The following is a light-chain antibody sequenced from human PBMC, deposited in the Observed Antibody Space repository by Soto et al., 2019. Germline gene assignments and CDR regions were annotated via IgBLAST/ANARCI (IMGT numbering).Light chain of an antibody. V-gene: IGKV3-20*01. CDR2: GAS. Sequence: EIVLTQSPGTLSLSPGERATLSCRASQSVSSSYLAWYQQKPGQAPRLLIYGASSRATGIQDRFSGSGSGTDFTLTISRLEPEDFAVYYCQQYGSSPGTFGQGTMVEIK. J-gene: IGKJ1*01. CDR3: QQYGSSPGT. CDR1: QSVSSSY.